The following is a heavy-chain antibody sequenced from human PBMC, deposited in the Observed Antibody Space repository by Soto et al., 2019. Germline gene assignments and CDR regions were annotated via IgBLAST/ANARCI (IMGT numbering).Heavy chain of an antibody. D-gene: IGHD3-16*02. V-gene: IGHV6-1*01. Sequence: SQTLSLTCAISGDSVSSKNAAWNWIRQSPSRGLEWLGRTYYRSKRSNGYNGYAVSVKSRIIINPDTSKNQFSLQLNSLTPDDTAVYYCARSGPGGYIDPWGQGTLVTVSS. CDR2: TYYRSKRSNGYN. J-gene: IGHJ5*02. CDR3: ARSGPGGYIDP. CDR1: GDSVSSKNAA.